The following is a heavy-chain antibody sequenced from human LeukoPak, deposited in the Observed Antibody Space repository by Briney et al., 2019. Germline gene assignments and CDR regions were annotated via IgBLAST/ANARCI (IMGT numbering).Heavy chain of an antibody. CDR1: AFTFDDYA. Sequence: GGSLRLSCAASAFTFDDYAMHWVRQAPGKGLEWVSLISWDGGSTYYADSVKGRFTISRDNSKNSLYLQMNSLRAEDTALYYCAKDGTRGYSYGRGAYFDYWGQGTLVTVSS. J-gene: IGHJ4*02. CDR2: ISWDGGST. V-gene: IGHV3-43D*03. D-gene: IGHD5-18*01. CDR3: AKDGTRGYSYGRGAYFDY.